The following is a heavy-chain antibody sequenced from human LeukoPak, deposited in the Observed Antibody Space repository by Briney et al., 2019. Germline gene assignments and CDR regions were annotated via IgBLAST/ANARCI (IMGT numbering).Heavy chain of an antibody. J-gene: IGHJ4*02. CDR1: GYTFSRYG. CDR2: IIAYNGNT. Sequence: ASVKVSCKASGYTFSRYGISWVRQAPGQGLEWMGWIIAYNGNTNYRQQLQGRVTMTTDTSTSTAYMDLRSLRSDDTAIYYCARDSPDGSGTYYNDSPDYWGQGTLVTVSS. D-gene: IGHD3-10*01. V-gene: IGHV1-18*01. CDR3: ARDSPDGSGTYYNDSPDY.